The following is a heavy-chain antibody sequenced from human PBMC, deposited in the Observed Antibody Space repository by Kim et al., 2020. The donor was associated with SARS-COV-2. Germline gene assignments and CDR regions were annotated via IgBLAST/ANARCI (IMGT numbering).Heavy chain of an antibody. V-gene: IGHV1-69*13. J-gene: IGHJ6*02. CDR2: IIPIFGTA. D-gene: IGHD6-19*01. Sequence: SVKVSCKASGGTFSSYAISWVRQAPGQGLEWMGGIIPIFGTANYAQKFQVRVTITADESTSTAYMELSSLRSEDTAVYYCARAGYSSGWANYYYYGMDVWGQGTTVTVSS. CDR1: GGTFSSYA. CDR3: ARAGYSSGWANYYYYGMDV.